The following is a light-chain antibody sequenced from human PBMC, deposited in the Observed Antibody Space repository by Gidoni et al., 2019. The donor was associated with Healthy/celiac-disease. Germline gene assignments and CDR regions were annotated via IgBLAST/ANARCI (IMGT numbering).Light chain of an antibody. CDR2: LGS. CDR3: MQALQTPLT. CDR1: QSLLHSNGYNY. J-gene: IGKJ4*01. V-gene: IGKV2-28*01. Sequence: DIVMTQSPLSLPVTPGEPASISCRSSQSLLHSNGYNYLDWYLQKPGQSPQLLIYLGSNRAAGVPDRFIGSGSGTDFTLKISRVEAEDVGVYYCMQALQTPLTFXGXTKVEIK.